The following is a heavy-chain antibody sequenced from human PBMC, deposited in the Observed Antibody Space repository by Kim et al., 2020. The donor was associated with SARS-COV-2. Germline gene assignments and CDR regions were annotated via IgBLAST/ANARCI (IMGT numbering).Heavy chain of an antibody. CDR3: VRGIDNYGIDV. D-gene: IGHD3-16*02. Sequence: IDYAGSVKGRTTIYPDTSKNQISLQLNSVTPEDTAVYYCVRGIDNYGIDVWGQGTTVTVSS. J-gene: IGHJ6*02. V-gene: IGHV6-1*01. CDR2: I.